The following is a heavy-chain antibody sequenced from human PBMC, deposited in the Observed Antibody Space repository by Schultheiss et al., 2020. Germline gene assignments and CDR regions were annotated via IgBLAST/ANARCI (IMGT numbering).Heavy chain of an antibody. CDR3: AKAADSSGYYYFDY. V-gene: IGHV3-23*01. J-gene: IGHJ4*02. Sequence: GESLKISCAASGFTFDDYAMHWVRQAPGKGLEWVSAISGSGGSTFYPDSVKGRFTISRDNSRNTLYLQMNSLRAEDTAVYYCAKAADSSGYYYFDYWGQGTLVTVSS. D-gene: IGHD3-22*01. CDR2: ISGSGGST. CDR1: GFTFDDYA.